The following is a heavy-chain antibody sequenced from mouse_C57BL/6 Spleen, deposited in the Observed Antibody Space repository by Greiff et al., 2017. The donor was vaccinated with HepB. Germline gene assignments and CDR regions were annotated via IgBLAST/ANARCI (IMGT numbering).Heavy chain of an antibody. J-gene: IGHJ3*01. CDR3: ARSEGSSGYVDAY. V-gene: IGHV1-80*01. CDR2: IYPGDGDT. D-gene: IGHD3-2*02. CDR1: GYAFSSYW. Sequence: VQRVESGAELVKPGASVKISCKASGYAFSSYWMNWVKQRPGKGLEWIGQIYPGDGDTNYNGKFKGKATLTADKSSSTAYMQLSSLTSEDSAVYFCARSEGSSGYVDAYWGQGTLVTVSA.